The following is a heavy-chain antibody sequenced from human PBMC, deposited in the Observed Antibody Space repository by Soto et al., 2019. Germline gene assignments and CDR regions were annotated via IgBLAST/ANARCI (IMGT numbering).Heavy chain of an antibody. J-gene: IGHJ2*01. Sequence: SETLSLTCTVSGGSISSSSYYWGWIRQPPGKGLEWIGSIYYSGSTYYNPSLKSRVTISVDTSKNQFSLKLSSVTAADTAVYYCARRVLSRNLGSYGDDWYFDLWGRGTLVTVSS. CDR3: ARRVLSRNLGSYGDDWYFDL. CDR1: GGSISSSSYY. V-gene: IGHV4-39*01. CDR2: IYYSGST. D-gene: IGHD4-17*01.